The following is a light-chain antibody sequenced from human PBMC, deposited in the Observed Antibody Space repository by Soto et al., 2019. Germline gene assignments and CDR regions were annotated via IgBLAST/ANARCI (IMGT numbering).Light chain of an antibody. CDR1: RSDVGGYHY. CDR3: CSYAGSYTLV. Sequence: QSALTQPRSVSGSPGQPVNLSCTGTRSDVGGYHYVSWYQHHPGKAPKIIIFDVNQRPSGVPDRFSGSKSGNTASLTISGLQTEDEADYYCCSYAGSYTLVFGGGTKLTVL. V-gene: IGLV2-11*01. J-gene: IGLJ2*01. CDR2: DVN.